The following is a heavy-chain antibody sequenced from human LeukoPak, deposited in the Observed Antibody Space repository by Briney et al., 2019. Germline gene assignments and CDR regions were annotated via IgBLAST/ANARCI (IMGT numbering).Heavy chain of an antibody. CDR3: AISRGKSVIGKDFHH. CDR1: GFTFRDYT. Sequence: GGSLRLSCAASGFTFRDYTLKWVRQAPGKGLEWVSSIRASDNHKYYADSVAGRFTICTDHAPSSLYLELNSRRADDTAVYHCAISRGKSVIGKDFHHWAQGSLVTVS. D-gene: IGHD1-26*01. CDR2: IRASDNHK. J-gene: IGHJ1*01. V-gene: IGHV3-21*01.